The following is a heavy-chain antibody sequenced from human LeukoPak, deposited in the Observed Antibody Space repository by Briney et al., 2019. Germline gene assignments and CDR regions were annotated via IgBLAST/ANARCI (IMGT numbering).Heavy chain of an antibody. J-gene: IGHJ4*02. CDR1: GGSINSGDYY. D-gene: IGHD2-15*01. V-gene: IGHV4-30-4*01. CDR2: IYYSGGT. CDR3: ARKVVADTAFDF. Sequence: TSETLSLTCTVSGGSINSGDYYWTWIRQPPGKGLEWIGYIYYSGGTYYNPSLKSRVTISIDTSKKQFLLDLSSVTAADTAVYYCARKVVADTAFDFWGQGTLVTVSS.